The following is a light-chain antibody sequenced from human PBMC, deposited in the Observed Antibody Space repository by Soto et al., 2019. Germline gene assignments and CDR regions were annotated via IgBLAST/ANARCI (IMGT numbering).Light chain of an antibody. CDR2: RAS. CDR1: QSISSW. V-gene: IGKV1-5*03. Sequence: DIQMTQSPSTLSASVGDRVTITCRASQSISSWLAWYQQKPGKAPKLLIYRASNLESGVPSRFSGSGSGTKVTLPISSLQHDDFATYYCHQYNSNDLTFGPGTKVEIK. CDR3: HQYNSNDLT. J-gene: IGKJ3*01.